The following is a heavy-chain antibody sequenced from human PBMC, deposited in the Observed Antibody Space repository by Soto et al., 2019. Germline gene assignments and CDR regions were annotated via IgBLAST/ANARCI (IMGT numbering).Heavy chain of an antibody. J-gene: IGHJ4*02. D-gene: IGHD6-6*01. V-gene: IGHV3-30*18. CDR3: AKEMYPRTVLDSSSAWGEH. Sequence: GWSRRLSCRASGITFDTYGMHWVRATPGKGLEWVAVVSYDGSHKYYGDSVNGRFTISRDDAKNTVYLQMDSLGVEDTAVYYCAKEMYPRTVLDSSSAWGEHWGQGSRFTVYS. CDR2: VSYDGSHK. CDR1: GITFDTYG.